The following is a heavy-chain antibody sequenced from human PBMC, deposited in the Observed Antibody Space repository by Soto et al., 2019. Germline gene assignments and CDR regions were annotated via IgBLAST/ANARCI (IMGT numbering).Heavy chain of an antibody. CDR1: GFTFSSYA. V-gene: IGHV3-23*01. D-gene: IGHD6-13*01. J-gene: IGHJ4*02. CDR2: ISGSGVNT. CDR3: AKSGSPEYSSSNIDY. Sequence: EVQLLESGGGLVQPGGSLRLSCAASGFTFSSYAMSWVRQAPGKGLEWVSAISGSGVNTYYADSVKGRFTISRDNSKNTLYLQMHSLRAEDTAVYYCAKSGSPEYSSSNIDYWGQGTLVTVSS.